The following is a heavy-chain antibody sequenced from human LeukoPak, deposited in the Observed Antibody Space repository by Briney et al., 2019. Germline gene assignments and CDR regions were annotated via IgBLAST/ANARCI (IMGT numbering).Heavy chain of an antibody. V-gene: IGHV3-48*03. Sequence: GGSLRLSCAASGFTFSSYEMNWVRQAPGKGLEWVSYISSSGSTIYYADSVKGRFTISRDNAKHSLYLQMNRLRAEDTALYYCAKDRYYYDSSGYYGPLDYWGQGTLVTVSS. CDR1: GFTFSSYE. D-gene: IGHD3-22*01. J-gene: IGHJ4*02. CDR2: ISSSGSTI. CDR3: AKDRYYYDSSGYYGPLDY.